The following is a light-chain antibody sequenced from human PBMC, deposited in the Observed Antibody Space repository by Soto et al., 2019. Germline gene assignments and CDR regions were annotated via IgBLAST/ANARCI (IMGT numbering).Light chain of an antibody. Sequence: EIVLTQSPATLSVSPGERATLSCRASQSITTAVAWHQQKSGQAPRLLIYYASTRAIGVPARFSGGGSGTDFTLTISRLEPEDSAVYYCQQFASSPQTFGQGTKV. CDR3: QQFASSPQT. J-gene: IGKJ1*01. CDR1: QSITTA. CDR2: YAS. V-gene: IGKV3-20*01.